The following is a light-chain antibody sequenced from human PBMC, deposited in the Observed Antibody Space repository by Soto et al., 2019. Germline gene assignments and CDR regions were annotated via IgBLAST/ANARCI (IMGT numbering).Light chain of an antibody. CDR2: EVS. CDR3: SSYTSSSVV. V-gene: IGLV2-14*01. CDR1: SSDVGGYNY. Sequence: QSVLTQPASVSGSPGQSITISRTGTSSDVGGYNYVSWYQQHPGKAPKLMIYEVSNRPSGVSNRFSGSKSGNTASLTISGLQAEDEADYYCSSYTSSSVVFGGGTKLTVL. J-gene: IGLJ2*01.